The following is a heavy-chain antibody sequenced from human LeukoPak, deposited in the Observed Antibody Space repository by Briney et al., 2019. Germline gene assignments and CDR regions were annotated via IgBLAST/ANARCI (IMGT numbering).Heavy chain of an antibody. CDR2: ITSSSTYI. V-gene: IGHV3-21*01. CDR3: ARDPYSGSYGNDYYYYMDV. J-gene: IGHJ6*03. CDR1: GFTFSSYS. Sequence: PGGSLRLSCAASGFTFSSYSMNWVRQAPGKGLEWVSSITSSSTYIYYADSVKGRFTISRDNDRNSLYLQMNSLRAEDTAVYYCARDPYSGSYGNDYYYYMDVWGKGTTVTISS. D-gene: IGHD1-26*01.